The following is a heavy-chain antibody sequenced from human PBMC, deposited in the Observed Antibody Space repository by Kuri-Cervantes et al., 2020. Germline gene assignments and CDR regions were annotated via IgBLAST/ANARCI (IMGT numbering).Heavy chain of an antibody. CDR3: ARDRNVDTTMVN. CDR1: GFTFSSYN. Sequence: GESLKISCTASGFTFSSYNMNWVRQAPGKGLVWVSRISSDGSSTSYADSVKGRFTISRDNAKNTLYLQMNSLRAEDTAVYYCARDRNVDTTMVNWGQGTLVTVSS. D-gene: IGHD5-18*01. V-gene: IGHV3-74*01. J-gene: IGHJ4*02. CDR2: ISSDGSST.